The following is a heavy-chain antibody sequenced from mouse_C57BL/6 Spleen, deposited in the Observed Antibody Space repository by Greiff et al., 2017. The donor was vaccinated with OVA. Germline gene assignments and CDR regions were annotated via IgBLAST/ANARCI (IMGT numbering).Heavy chain of an antibody. V-gene: IGHV1-26*01. CDR2: INPNNGGT. CDR3: ARYPDYAMDD. CDR1: GYTFTDYY. Sequence: EVQLQQSGPELVKPGASVKISCKASGYTFTDYYMNWVKQSHGKSLEWIGDINPNNGGTSYNQKFKGKATLTVDKSSSTAYMELRSLTSEDSAVYYCARYPDYAMDDWGQGTSVTVSS. J-gene: IGHJ4*01.